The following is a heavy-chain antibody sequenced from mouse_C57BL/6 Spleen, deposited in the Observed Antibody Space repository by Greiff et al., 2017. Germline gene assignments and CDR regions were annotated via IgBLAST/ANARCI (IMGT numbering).Heavy chain of an antibody. D-gene: IGHD1-1*01. CDR3: TTKGDYCSSWFAY. Sequence: FQLQQSGAELVRPGASVKLSCTASGFNIQDDFMHWVYQRPEQGLEWIGWLAPVNGDTEYASNFPGKFTITADTSSNTAYLQLSSLTSEDTAVFYCTTKGDYCSSWFAYWGQGTLVTVSA. CDR2: LAPVNGDT. J-gene: IGHJ3*01. V-gene: IGHV14-4*01. CDR1: GFNIQDDF.